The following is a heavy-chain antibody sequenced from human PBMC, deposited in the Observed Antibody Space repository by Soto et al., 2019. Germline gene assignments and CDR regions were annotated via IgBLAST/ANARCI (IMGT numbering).Heavy chain of an antibody. D-gene: IGHD3-10*01. V-gene: IGHV4-31*03. Sequence: PSETLSLTCTVSGGSISSGGYCWSWIRQHPGEGLEWIGYIYYSGSTYYNPSLKSRVTISVDTSKNQFSLKLSSVTAADTAVYYCAREAVRGVISFYDYWGQGTLVTVSS. J-gene: IGHJ4*02. CDR1: GGSISSGGYC. CDR2: IYYSGST. CDR3: AREAVRGVISFYDY.